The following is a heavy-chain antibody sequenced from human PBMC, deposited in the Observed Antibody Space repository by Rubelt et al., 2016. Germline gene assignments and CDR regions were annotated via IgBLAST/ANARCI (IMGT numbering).Heavy chain of an antibody. Sequence: QVQLVQSGAEVKKPGASVKVSCKASGYTFTSYYMHWVRQAPGQGLEWMGIINPSGGSTSYAHTCQGGVTMHRDTSTSTGYMGLSSRRCEDTVVYYCAREQDTTVTIEGVLGYWGQGTLVTVSS. CDR2: INPSGGST. CDR3: AREQDTTVTIEGVLGY. J-gene: IGHJ4*02. D-gene: IGHD4-17*01. V-gene: IGHV1-46*01. CDR1: GYTFTSYY.